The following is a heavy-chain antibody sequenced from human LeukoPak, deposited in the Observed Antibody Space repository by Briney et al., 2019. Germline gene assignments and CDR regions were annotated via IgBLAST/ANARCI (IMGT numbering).Heavy chain of an antibody. J-gene: IGHJ4*02. Sequence: ASVKVSCKASGYTFTSYYIHWVRQAPGQGLEWMGIFNPTGGTTSYAQKFQGRVTITADKSTSTAYMELSSLRSEDTAVYYCAREASYGDYSFDYWGQGTLVTVSS. V-gene: IGHV1-46*01. CDR1: GYTFTSYY. CDR2: FNPTGGTT. CDR3: AREASYGDYSFDY. D-gene: IGHD4-17*01.